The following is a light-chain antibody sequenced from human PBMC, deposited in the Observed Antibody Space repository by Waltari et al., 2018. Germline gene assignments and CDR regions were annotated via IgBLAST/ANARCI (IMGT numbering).Light chain of an antibody. Sequence: MTQSPSTLAASVGDRVTIACRASHSIDYWLAWYQQKPGKAPKLLIYDASNLDSGVPSRFSGSGSGTEFALTISSLQPDDFATYYCQQYRDYPLTFGGGTNLEIK. J-gene: IGKJ4*01. CDR3: QQYRDYPLT. CDR2: DAS. CDR1: HSIDYW. V-gene: IGKV1-5*01.